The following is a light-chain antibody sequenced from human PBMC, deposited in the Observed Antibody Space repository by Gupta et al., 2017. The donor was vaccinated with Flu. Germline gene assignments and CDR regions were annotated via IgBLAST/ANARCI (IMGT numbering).Light chain of an antibody. V-gene: IGLV3-21*02. Sequence: SYELTQPPSVSVAPGQTRTSTCGGDNFGSKSVHWYQQKPGHAPVVVLYDCSARPSGTPERFSGSTFGTTTTLTISSVEAGDEADYYCQVWKTDSDHPYVFGAGTKVTGL. J-gene: IGLJ1*01. CDR3: QVWKTDSDHPYV. CDR1: NFGSKS. CDR2: DCS.